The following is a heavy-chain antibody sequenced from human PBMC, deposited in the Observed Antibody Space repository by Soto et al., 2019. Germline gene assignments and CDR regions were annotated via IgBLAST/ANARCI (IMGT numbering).Heavy chain of an antibody. CDR1: GGTFSSYA. CDR3: ARAGSSWAYYYYYGMDV. Sequence: GASVKVSCKASGGTFSSYAISWVRQAPGQGLEWMGGIIPIFGTANYAQKFQGRVTITADESTSTAYMELSSLSSVTAADTAVYYCARAGSSWAYYYYYGMDVWGQGTTVTVSS. J-gene: IGHJ6*02. CDR2: IIPIFGTA. V-gene: IGHV1-69*13. D-gene: IGHD6-13*01.